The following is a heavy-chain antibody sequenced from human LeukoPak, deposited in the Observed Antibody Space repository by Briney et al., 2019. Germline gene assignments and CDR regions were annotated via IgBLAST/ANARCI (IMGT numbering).Heavy chain of an antibody. CDR2: ISGSGGRT. CDR3: AKDHASVTSDYFDY. V-gene: IGHV3-23*01. J-gene: IGHJ4*02. CDR1: GFTFSTYA. Sequence: GGSLRLSCADSGFTFSTYAMTWVRQAPGKGLEWVSTISGSGGRTFYADSVKGRFAISRDDSKNTLYLQMNSLRAEDTAVYYCAKDHASVTSDYFDYWGQGALVTVSS. D-gene: IGHD4-17*01.